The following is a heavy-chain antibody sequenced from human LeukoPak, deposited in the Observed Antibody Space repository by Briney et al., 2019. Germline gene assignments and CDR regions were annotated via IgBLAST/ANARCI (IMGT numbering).Heavy chain of an antibody. J-gene: IGHJ1*01. D-gene: IGHD3-22*01. V-gene: IGHV3-23*01. CDR1: GFTFSSYA. Sequence: AGGSLRLSCAASGFTFSSYAMSWVRQAPGKGLEWVSAISGSGGSTYYADSVKGRFTISRDNSKNTLYLQMNSLRAEDTAVYYCARDLNYYDSTGSLSAQHWGQGTLVTVSS. CDR2: ISGSGGST. CDR3: ARDLNYYDSTGSLSAQH.